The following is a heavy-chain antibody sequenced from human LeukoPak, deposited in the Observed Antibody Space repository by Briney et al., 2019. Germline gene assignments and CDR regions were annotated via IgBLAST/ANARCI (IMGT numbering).Heavy chain of an antibody. Sequence: PSETLSLTCTVSGGSISSHYWSWIRQPPGKGLEWIGYIYYSGSTNYNPSLKSRVTVSVDTSKNQFSLKLSSVTAADTAVYYCAREEGDSSGYYLPNYFDYWGQGTLVTVSS. D-gene: IGHD3-22*01. CDR3: AREEGDSSGYYLPNYFDY. CDR2: IYYSGST. J-gene: IGHJ4*02. V-gene: IGHV4-59*11. CDR1: GGSISSHY.